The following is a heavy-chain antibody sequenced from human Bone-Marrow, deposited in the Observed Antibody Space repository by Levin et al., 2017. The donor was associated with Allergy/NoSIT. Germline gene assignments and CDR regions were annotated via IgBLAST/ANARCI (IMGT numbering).Heavy chain of an antibody. V-gene: IGHV1-69*13. Sequence: SVKVSCKASGGTFSSYAISWVRQAPGQGLEWMGGIIPIFGTANYAQKFQGRVTITADESTSTAYMELSSLRSEDTAVYYCARGGTMIVPLDYWGQGTLVTVSS. J-gene: IGHJ4*02. D-gene: IGHD3-22*01. CDR3: ARGGTMIVPLDY. CDR1: GGTFSSYA. CDR2: IIPIFGTA.